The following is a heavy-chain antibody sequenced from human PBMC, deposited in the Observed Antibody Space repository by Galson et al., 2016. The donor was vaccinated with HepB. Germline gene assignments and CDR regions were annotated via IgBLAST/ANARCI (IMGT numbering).Heavy chain of an antibody. D-gene: IGHD2-2*01. J-gene: IGHJ4*02. V-gene: IGHV3-23*01. CDR1: GFTLSNHG. CDR3: AKLTVRSAYCTTTNCPDY. Sequence: SLRLSCAASGFTLSNHGIYWVRQAPEKGLEWVSFVDSRGEYTTYADSVKGRFSTSRDNSKNVVFPQMNSLRAEDTALYYCAKLTVRSAYCTTTNCPDYWGQGTLVTVSS. CDR2: VDSRGEYT.